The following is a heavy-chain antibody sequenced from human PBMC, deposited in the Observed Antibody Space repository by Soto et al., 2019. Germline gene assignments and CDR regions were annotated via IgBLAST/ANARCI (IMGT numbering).Heavy chain of an antibody. CDR1: GFTFSSYA. D-gene: IGHD3-22*01. CDR3: AKAHYYDMDELDY. J-gene: IGHJ4*02. CDR2: ISGSGGST. V-gene: IGHV3-23*01. Sequence: EVQLLESGGGLVQPGGSLRLSCAASGFTFSSYAMSWVRQAPGKGLEWVSAISGSGGSTYYAYSVKGRFTISRDNSKNTLYLQMNSLRAEDTAVYYCAKAHYYDMDELDYWGQGTLVTVSS.